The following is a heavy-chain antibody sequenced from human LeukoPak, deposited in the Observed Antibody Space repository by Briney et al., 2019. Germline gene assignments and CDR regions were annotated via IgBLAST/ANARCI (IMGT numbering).Heavy chain of an antibody. Sequence: GGSLRLSCAASGFTFSSYAMSWVRQAPGKGLEWVSAISGSGGSTYYADSVKGRFTISRDNSKNTLYLQMNSLRVEDTAVYYCARDVSSGKYSNDAFDIWGQGTMVTVSS. V-gene: IGHV3-23*01. J-gene: IGHJ3*02. CDR1: GFTFSSYA. CDR3: ARDVSSGKYSNDAFDI. CDR2: ISGSGGST. D-gene: IGHD1-26*01.